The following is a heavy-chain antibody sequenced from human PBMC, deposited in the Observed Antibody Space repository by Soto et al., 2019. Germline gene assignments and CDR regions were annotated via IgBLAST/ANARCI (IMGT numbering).Heavy chain of an antibody. CDR2: ISSSGSTI. Sequence: PGGALRLSCSASGVTFSDYYMSWIRQAPGKGLEWVSYISSSGSTIYYADSVKGRFTISRDNAKNSLYLQMNSLRAEDTAVYYCARCGEVPAAISAGMDVWGHGTTVNVS. D-gene: IGHD2-2*02. V-gene: IGHV3-11*01. J-gene: IGHJ6*02. CDR3: ARCGEVPAAISAGMDV. CDR1: GVTFSDYY.